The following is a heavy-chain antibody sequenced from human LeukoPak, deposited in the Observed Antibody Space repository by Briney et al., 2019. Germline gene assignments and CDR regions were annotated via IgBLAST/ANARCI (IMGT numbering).Heavy chain of an antibody. CDR3: AREAVATINTNWVDP. D-gene: IGHD5-12*01. V-gene: IGHV3-7*01. Sequence: GGSLRLSCAASGFTFRSYWMSWVRQAPGKGLEWVANIKQDGSEKYYVDSVKGRFTISRDNAKNSLYLQMNSLRAEDTAVYYCAREAVATINTNWVDPWGQGTLVTVSS. CDR2: IKQDGSEK. J-gene: IGHJ5*02. CDR1: GFTFRSYW.